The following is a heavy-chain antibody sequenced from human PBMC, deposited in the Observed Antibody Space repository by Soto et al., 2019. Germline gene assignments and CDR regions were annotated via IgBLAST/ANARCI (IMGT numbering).Heavy chain of an antibody. D-gene: IGHD6-13*01. J-gene: IGHJ4*02. CDR3: ARGGRLAAAGRFDY. CDR1: CGSISSGDYY. V-gene: IGHV4-31*03. CDR2: IYYSGST. Sequence: SETLSLTCTVSCGSISSGDYYWSWIRQVPKKGLEWIGYIYYSGSTYYNPTLRSRVAMSVDTSKNQFSLKLSSVTAADTAIYYCARGGRLAAAGRFDYWGQGTLVT.